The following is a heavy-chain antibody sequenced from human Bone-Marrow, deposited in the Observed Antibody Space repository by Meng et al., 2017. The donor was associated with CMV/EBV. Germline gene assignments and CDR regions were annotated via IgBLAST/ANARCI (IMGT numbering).Heavy chain of an antibody. V-gene: IGHV3-21*01. CDR1: GFTFRTYS. CDR3: AREGAPYYYDSSGHINY. D-gene: IGHD3-22*01. CDR2: ISSSSTYT. Sequence: GESLKISCDASGFTFRTYSMNWVRQAPGKGLEWVSSISSSSTYTHYADSVKGRFTISRDNAKNSLYLQMNSLRAEDTAVYYCAREGAPYYYDSSGHINYWGQGTLVTVSS. J-gene: IGHJ4*02.